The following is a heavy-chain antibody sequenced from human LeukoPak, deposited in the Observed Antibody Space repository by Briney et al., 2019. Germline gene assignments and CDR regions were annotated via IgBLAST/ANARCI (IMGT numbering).Heavy chain of an antibody. CDR1: GIPFSDYY. CDR2: ISSSSSYI. J-gene: IGHJ4*02. D-gene: IGHD2-8*02. CDR3: ARDSPYGTAGY. V-gene: IGHV3-21*01. Sequence: GGSLRLSCVVSGIPFSDYYMNWIRQAPGKGLEGVSSISSSSSYIYYADSVKGRFTISRDNTKNSLYLQMNSLRAEDTAVYYCARDSPYGTAGYWGQGTLVTVSS.